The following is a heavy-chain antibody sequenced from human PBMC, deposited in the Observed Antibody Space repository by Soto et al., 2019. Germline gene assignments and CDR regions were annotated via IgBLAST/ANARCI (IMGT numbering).Heavy chain of an antibody. D-gene: IGHD3-22*01. Sequence: GASVKVSCKASGGTFSSYTISWVRQAPGQGLEWMGRIIPILGIANYAQKFQGRVTITADKSTSTAYMELSSLRSEDTAVYYCASTAEDYDSSGYYSDYWGPGTLVTVSS. CDR3: ASTAEDYDSSGYYSDY. CDR1: GGTFSSYT. V-gene: IGHV1-69*02. CDR2: IIPILGIA. J-gene: IGHJ4*02.